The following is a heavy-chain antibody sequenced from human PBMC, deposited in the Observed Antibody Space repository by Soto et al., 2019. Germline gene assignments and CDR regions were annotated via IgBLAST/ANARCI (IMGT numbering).Heavy chain of an antibody. CDR1: GFTFRFYA. V-gene: IGHV3-23*01. CDR2: IGGSGDST. D-gene: IGHD5-12*01. CDR3: ARGGYSNYWYLDS. Sequence: VGSLRLSCAASGFTFRFYAMSWVRQAPGKGLEWVSAIGGSGDSTHYAESVKGRFTISRDSSTNTLYLQMSSLRGEDTAVYFCARGGYSNYWYLDSWGQGTLVTVSS. J-gene: IGHJ5*01.